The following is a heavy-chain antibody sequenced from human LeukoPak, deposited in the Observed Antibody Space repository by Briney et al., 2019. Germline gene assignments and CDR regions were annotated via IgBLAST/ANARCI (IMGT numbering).Heavy chain of an antibody. D-gene: IGHD3-10*01. CDR2: ISAYNGNT. J-gene: IGHJ4*02. Sequence: GASVKVSCKASGYTFTSYGISWVRQAPGQGLEWMGWISAYNGNTNYAQKLQGRVTMTTDTSTSTAYMELRSLRSDDTAVYYCARAGYYYGSGSYYRRDFDYWGQGTLVTVSS. CDR1: GYTFTSYG. CDR3: ARAGYYYGSGSYYRRDFDY. V-gene: IGHV1-18*01.